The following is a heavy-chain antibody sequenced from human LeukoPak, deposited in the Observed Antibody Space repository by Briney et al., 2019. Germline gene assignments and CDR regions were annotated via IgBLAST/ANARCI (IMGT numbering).Heavy chain of an antibody. Sequence: GGSLTLSCGASGFTFTNSYMRWVRQAPGKGLEWVGLIKSKPDGGTTDYAAPVKGRFTISRDESANKLNLLITGVKTEDTGVYYCTAGHYSSLWGQGTLVTVSS. D-gene: IGHD6-13*01. CDR2: IKSKPDGGTT. CDR1: GFTFTNSY. V-gene: IGHV3-15*07. CDR3: TAGHYSSL. J-gene: IGHJ4*02.